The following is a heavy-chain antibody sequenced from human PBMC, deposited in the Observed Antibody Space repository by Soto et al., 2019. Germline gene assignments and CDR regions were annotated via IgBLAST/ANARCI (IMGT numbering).Heavy chain of an antibody. Sequence: SETLSLTCTVSGGSISSYYWSWIRQPPGKGLEWIGYIYYSGSTNYNPSLKSRVTISVDTSKNQFSLKLSSVTAADTAVYYCARDLGDPPAYWGQGTLVTVSS. CDR1: GGSISSYY. CDR3: ARDLGDPPAY. CDR2: IYYSGST. J-gene: IGHJ4*02. V-gene: IGHV4-59*01.